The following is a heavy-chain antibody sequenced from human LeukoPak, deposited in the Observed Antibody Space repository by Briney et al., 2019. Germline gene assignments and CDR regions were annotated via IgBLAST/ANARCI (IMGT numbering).Heavy chain of an antibody. Sequence: PSETLSLTCTVSGGSISSSSYYWGWIRQPPGKGLEWIGSIYYSGSTYYNPSLKSRVTISVDTSKNQFSLKLSSVTAADTAVYYCAYLGYCSGGSCYGAVDPWGQGTLVTISS. CDR1: GGSISSSSYY. D-gene: IGHD2-15*01. CDR2: IYYSGST. J-gene: IGHJ5*02. V-gene: IGHV4-39*01. CDR3: AYLGYCSGGSCYGAVDP.